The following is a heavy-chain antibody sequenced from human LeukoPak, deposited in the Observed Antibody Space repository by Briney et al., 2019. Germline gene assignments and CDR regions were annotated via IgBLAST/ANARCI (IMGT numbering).Heavy chain of an antibody. CDR2: ISGSGTTI. Sequence: GGSLRLSCAASGFTFSEYSMNWVRQAPGRGLEWISYISGSGTTIYYAGSVKGRFTISRDNAQNSVYLQMNSLRVEDTAVYYCARPDIVTRGFDPWGQGTLVTVSS. J-gene: IGHJ5*02. V-gene: IGHV3-48*01. CDR1: GFTFSEYS. D-gene: IGHD5-12*01. CDR3: ARPDIVTRGFDP.